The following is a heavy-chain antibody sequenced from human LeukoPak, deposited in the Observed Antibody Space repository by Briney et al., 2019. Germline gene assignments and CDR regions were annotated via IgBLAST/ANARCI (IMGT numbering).Heavy chain of an antibody. CDR3: AILGIKGSCFTWYY. Sequence: KSSETLSLTCTVSGGSISSSSYFWGWTRQPPGKGLEWIGSIYYIGNSDYNPSLKGRVTMYVVTSKSQFSLKLTSFTAASTALYYCAILGIKGSCFTWYYWGQGTLVTVSS. D-gene: IGHD6-19*01. J-gene: IGHJ4*02. V-gene: IGHV4-39*01. CDR1: GGSISSSSYF. CDR2: IYYIGNS.